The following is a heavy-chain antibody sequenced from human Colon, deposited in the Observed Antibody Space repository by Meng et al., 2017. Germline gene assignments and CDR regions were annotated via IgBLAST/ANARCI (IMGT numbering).Heavy chain of an antibody. V-gene: IGHV3-23*04. Sequence: EVQLVASGGGLRQPGGSLRLSCAVSGFIVSKDAMEWVRQAPGKGLEWVSSMTGIERTTSYADSVKGRFTISRDDSKNTLYLQMNSLRAEDTAVYYCAGHGGYSYLGQGTLVTVSS. CDR3: AGHGGYSY. CDR2: MTGIERTT. J-gene: IGHJ4*02. D-gene: IGHD5-18*01. CDR1: GFIVSKDA.